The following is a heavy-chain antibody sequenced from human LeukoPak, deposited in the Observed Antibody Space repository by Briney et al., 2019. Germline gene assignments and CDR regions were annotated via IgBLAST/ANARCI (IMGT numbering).Heavy chain of an antibody. V-gene: IGHV1-18*01. CDR1: GYTFTSYG. CDR2: ISAYNGNT. D-gene: IGHD4-23*01. Sequence: GASVKVSCKASGYTFTSYGISWVRQAPGQGLEWMGWISAYNGNTNYAQKLQGRVTMTTDTSTSTAYMELRSLRSDDTAVYYCATATVVTPEDWYFDLWGRGTLVTVSS. CDR3: ATATVVTPEDWYFDL. J-gene: IGHJ2*01.